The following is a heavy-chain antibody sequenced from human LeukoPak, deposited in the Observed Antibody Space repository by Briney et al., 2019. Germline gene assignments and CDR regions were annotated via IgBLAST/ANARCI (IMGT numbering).Heavy chain of an antibody. Sequence: PGGSLRLSCVDSGFTFSTYWMSWVRQAPGKGLEWVAKIKQDGSDKYYVDSVKGRFTISRDNAKNSLYLQMNSLRAEDTAVYYCAKKVMVRGVSDYFDYWGQGTLVTVSS. CDR3: AKKVMVRGVSDYFDY. V-gene: IGHV3-7*05. CDR2: IKQDGSDK. CDR1: GFTFSTYW. J-gene: IGHJ4*02. D-gene: IGHD3-10*01.